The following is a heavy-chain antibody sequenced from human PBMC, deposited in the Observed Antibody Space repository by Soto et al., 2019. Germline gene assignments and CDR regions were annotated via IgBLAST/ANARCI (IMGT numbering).Heavy chain of an antibody. J-gene: IGHJ4*02. V-gene: IGHV1-69*13. CDR1: GGAFSSYA. CDR2: IIPIFGTA. CDR3: ARVGDSSGWFFDY. D-gene: IGHD6-19*01. Sequence: VASVKVSCKASGGAFSSYAISWVRQAPGQGLEWMGGIIPIFGTANYAQKFQGRVTITADESTSTAYMELSSLRSEETAVYYCARVGDSSGWFFDYWGQGNPVTVSS.